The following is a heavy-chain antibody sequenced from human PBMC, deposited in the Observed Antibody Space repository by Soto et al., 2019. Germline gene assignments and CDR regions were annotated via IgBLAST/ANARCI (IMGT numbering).Heavy chain of an antibody. V-gene: IGHV1-24*01. J-gene: IGHJ4*02. CDR2: FDPEDGET. CDR3: ATVKYSSGWYFVSY. Sequence: ASVKVSCKVSGYALTELSMHWVRQAPGKGLEWMGGFDPEDGETIYAQKFQGRVTMTEGTSTDTAYMELSSLRSEDTAVYYCATVKYSSGWYFVSYWGQGTLVTVS. D-gene: IGHD6-19*01. CDR1: GYALTELS.